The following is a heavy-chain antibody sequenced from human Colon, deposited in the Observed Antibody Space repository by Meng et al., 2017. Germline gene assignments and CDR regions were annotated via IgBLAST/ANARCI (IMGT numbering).Heavy chain of an antibody. J-gene: IGHJ4*02. CDR2: IYSYTGST. V-gene: IGHV4-31*03. D-gene: IGHD3-10*01. CDR1: GDSLSGSGYF. CDR3: ARNHYGSGSWFDY. Sequence: TLALTCSVSGDSLSGSGYFWSWIRQHPGKGLEWIGCIYSYTGSTNYNPSLKSRVSISVDTSKNQFSLNLSSVTAADTAVYYCARNHYGSGSWFDYWGQGTLVTGSS.